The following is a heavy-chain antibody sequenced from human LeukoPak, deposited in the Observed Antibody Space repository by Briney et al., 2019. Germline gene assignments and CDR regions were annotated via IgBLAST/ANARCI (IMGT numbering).Heavy chain of an antibody. CDR2: INHSGST. CDR3: ATGRSIRYFDY. Sequence: SETLSLTCAVYGGSFSGYYWSWIRQPPGKGLEWIGEINHSGSTNYNPSLKSRVTISVDTSKSQFSLKLTSATAADTAVYYCATGRSIRYFDYWGQGTLLTVSS. D-gene: IGHD3-9*01. J-gene: IGHJ4*02. CDR1: GGSFSGYY. V-gene: IGHV4-34*01.